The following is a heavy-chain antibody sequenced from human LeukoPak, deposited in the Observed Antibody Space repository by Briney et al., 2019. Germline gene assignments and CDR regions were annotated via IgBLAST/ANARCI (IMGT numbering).Heavy chain of an antibody. CDR1: GFTVSSNS. CDR2: IDGGGGRT. D-gene: IGHD3-22*01. V-gene: IGHV3-23*01. J-gene: IGHJ4*02. Sequence: GGSLRLSCAASGFTVSSNSMSWVRQAPGVGLEWVSAIDGGGGRTWHADSVRGRFTISRDDSKNTLFMQMNSLRAEDTAVYYCAKDFYDSSGSRYDYWGQGTLVTVSS. CDR3: AKDFYDSSGSRYDY.